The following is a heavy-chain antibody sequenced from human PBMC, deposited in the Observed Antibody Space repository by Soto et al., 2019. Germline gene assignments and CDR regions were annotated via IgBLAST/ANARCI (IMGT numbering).Heavy chain of an antibody. J-gene: IGHJ4*02. V-gene: IGHV3-74*01. Sequence: PGGSLRLSCAASGFTFRNFWMHWVRQAPGKGLVWVSRISPDGSTTNYADSVKGRFTISRDNAKSTLYLQMNSLRADDTAVYYCADSWLTTSYWGLGTLVTVSS. D-gene: IGHD5-12*01. CDR2: ISPDGSTT. CDR1: GFTFRNFW. CDR3: ADSWLTTSY.